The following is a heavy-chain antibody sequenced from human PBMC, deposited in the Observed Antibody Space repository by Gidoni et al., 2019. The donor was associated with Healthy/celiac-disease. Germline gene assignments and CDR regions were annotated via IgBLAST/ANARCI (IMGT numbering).Heavy chain of an antibody. CDR1: GYTFTSYG. CDR3: ARFDRLLWFGESKVDYYYYMDV. J-gene: IGHJ6*03. Sequence: QVQLVQSGAEVKKPGASVKVSCKASGYTFTSYGISWVRQAPGQGLEWMGWISAYNGNTNYAQKLQGRVTMTTDTSTSTAYMELRSLRSDDTAVYYCARFDRLLWFGESKVDYYYYMDVWGKGTTVTVSS. CDR2: ISAYNGNT. D-gene: IGHD3-10*01. V-gene: IGHV1-18*01.